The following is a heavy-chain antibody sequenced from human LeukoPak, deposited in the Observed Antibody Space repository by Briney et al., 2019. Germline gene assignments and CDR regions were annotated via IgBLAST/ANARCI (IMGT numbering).Heavy chain of an antibody. J-gene: IGHJ5*02. D-gene: IGHD3-10*01. CDR2: IYPGDSDT. CDR1: RDSFTNYW. V-gene: IGHV5-51*01. Sequence: GESLKISCKGSRDSFTNYWIAWVRQMPGKGLEWMGSIYPGDSDTSYNPSFQGQVTISVDKSISTAYLQWSSVKASDTPLYYCARRGSAVEWFVPWGQGTLVTVVS. CDR3: ARRGSAVEWFVP.